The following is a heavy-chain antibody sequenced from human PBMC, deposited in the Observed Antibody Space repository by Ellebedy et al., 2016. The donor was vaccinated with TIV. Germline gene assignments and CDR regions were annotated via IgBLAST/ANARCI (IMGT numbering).Heavy chain of an antibody. CDR1: GFTFSSYG. D-gene: IGHD5-18*01. J-gene: IGHJ6*02. CDR2: IWYDGSNK. CDR3: TRSNTAMVRRNHMDV. Sequence: GESLKISCAASGFTFSSYGMHWVRQAPGKGLEWVAVIWYDGSNKKYADSVKGRFTISSDNSKNTLYLQMNSLRAEDTAVYYCTRSNTAMVRRNHMDVWGQGTTVTVSS. V-gene: IGHV3-33*08.